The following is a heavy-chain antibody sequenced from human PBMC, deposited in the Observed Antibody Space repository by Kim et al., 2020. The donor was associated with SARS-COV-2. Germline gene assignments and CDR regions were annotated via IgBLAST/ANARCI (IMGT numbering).Heavy chain of an antibody. Sequence: SVKVSCKASGGTFSSYAISWVRQAPGQGLEWMGGIIPIFGTANYAQKFQGRVTITADESTSTAYMELSSLRSEDTAVYYCARMGWDYGDSYNWGQGTLVTVSS. V-gene: IGHV1-69*13. J-gene: IGHJ4*02. CDR2: IIPIFGTA. CDR1: GGTFSSYA. CDR3: ARMGWDYGDSYN. D-gene: IGHD4-17*01.